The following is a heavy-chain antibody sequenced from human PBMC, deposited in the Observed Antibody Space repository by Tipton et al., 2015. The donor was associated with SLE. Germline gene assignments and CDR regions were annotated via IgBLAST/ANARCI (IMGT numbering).Heavy chain of an antibody. Sequence: TLSLTCTVSGGSINSVTYYWGCVRQPPGKRQEWIGSIFYSGSTYYNPSLKSRVTISVDTSKDQFSLKLTSVTAADTAVYYCARGGILRAWGQGLLVTVSS. CDR1: GGSINSVTYY. D-gene: IGHD3-3*02. J-gene: IGHJ5*02. CDR2: IFYSGST. CDR3: ARGGILRA. V-gene: IGHV4-39*07.